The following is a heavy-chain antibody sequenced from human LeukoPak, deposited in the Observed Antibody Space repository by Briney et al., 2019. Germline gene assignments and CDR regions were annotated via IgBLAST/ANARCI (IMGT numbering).Heavy chain of an antibody. V-gene: IGHV1-69*05. CDR1: GGTFSSYA. CDR3: ARVGGHSGYVDWFDP. CDR2: IIPIFGTA. Sequence: EASVKVSCKASGGTFSSYAISWVRQAPGQGLEWMGGIIPIFGTANYAQKFQGRVTITTDESTSTAYMELSSLRSEDTAVYYCARVGGHSGYVDWFDPWGQGTLVTVSS. D-gene: IGHD5-12*01. J-gene: IGHJ5*02.